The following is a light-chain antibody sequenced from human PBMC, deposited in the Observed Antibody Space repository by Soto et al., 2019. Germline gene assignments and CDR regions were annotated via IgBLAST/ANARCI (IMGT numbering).Light chain of an antibody. J-gene: IGLJ2*01. CDR2: SNN. CDR3: AAWDDSLNAVV. CDR1: SPNIGSNT. Sequence: QSVLTQPPSASGTPGQRVTISCSGSSPNIGSNTVNWYQHLPGTAPKLLVYSNNQRPSGVPDRFSGSKSGTSASLAISGLQSEDEADYYCAAWDDSLNAVVFGGGTRLTVL. V-gene: IGLV1-44*01.